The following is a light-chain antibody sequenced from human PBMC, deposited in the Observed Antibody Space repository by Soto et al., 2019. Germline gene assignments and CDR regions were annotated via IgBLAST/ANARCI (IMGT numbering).Light chain of an antibody. CDR1: QSVSGSY. Sequence: EIVLTQSPGTLSLSPGDRATLSCRASQSVSGSYLAWYQQKPGQAPRLLIYAASSRATGIPDRFSGSGSGTDFTLTISRLEPEDLAVYYCQQYSTSPWTFGQGTKVEIK. CDR2: AAS. CDR3: QQYSTSPWT. V-gene: IGKV3-20*01. J-gene: IGKJ1*01.